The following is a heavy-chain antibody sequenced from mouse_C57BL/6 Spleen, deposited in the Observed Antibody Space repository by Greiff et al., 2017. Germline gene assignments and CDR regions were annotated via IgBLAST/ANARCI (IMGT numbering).Heavy chain of an antibody. J-gene: IGHJ1*03. D-gene: IGHD1-1*01. V-gene: IGHV5-16*01. CDR3: AREGDYYGSSSHWYFDV. Sequence: VKLVESEGGLVQPGSSMKLSCTASGFTFSDYYMAWVRQVPEKGLEWVANINYDGSSTYYLDSLKSRFIISRDNAKNILYLQMSSLKSEDTATYYCAREGDYYGSSSHWYFDVWGTGTTVTVSS. CDR2: INYDGSST. CDR1: GFTFSDYY.